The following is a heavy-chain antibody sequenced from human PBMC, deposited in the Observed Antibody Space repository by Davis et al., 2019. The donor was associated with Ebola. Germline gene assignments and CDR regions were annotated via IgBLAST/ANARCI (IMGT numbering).Heavy chain of an antibody. V-gene: IGHV3-30*03. CDR1: GFTFSSYG. Sequence: GESLKISCAASGFTFSSYGMHWVRQAPGKGLEWVAVISYDGSNKYYADSVKGRFTISRDNSKNTLYLQMNSLRAEDTAVYYCCAPPVFYDYGSGSYYGLSGIYYYMDVWGKGTTVTVSS. CDR3: CAPPVFYDYGSGSYYGLSGIYYYMDV. J-gene: IGHJ6*03. D-gene: IGHD3-10*01. CDR2: ISYDGSNK.